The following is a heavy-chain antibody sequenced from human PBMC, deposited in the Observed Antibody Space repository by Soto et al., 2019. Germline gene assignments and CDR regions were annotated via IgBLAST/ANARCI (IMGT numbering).Heavy chain of an antibody. J-gene: IGHJ5*02. CDR2: IDGSGGIT. Sequence: GGSLRLSCAASGFTFGTTDMSWVRQAPGEGLEWVSTIDGSGGITYYADSVKGRFTISRDNSRNTVYLQMNSLRGDDTALYYRVKNSGWFNTWGQGALVTVSS. CDR1: GFTFGTTD. D-gene: IGHD3-10*01. CDR3: VKNSGWFNT. V-gene: IGHV3-23*01.